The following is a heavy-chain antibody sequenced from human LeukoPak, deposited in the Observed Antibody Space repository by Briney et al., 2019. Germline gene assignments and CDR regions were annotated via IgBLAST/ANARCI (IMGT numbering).Heavy chain of an antibody. D-gene: IGHD2-2*01. Sequence: SETLSLTCTVSGGSISSYYWSWIRQPPGKGLEWIGYIYYSGSTNYNPSLKSRVTISVDTSKNQFSLKLSSVTAADTAVYYCARDTPDRYCSSTSCLRGFDPWGQGTQVTVSS. CDR1: GGSISSYY. CDR2: IYYSGST. J-gene: IGHJ5*02. V-gene: IGHV4-59*01. CDR3: ARDTPDRYCSSTSCLRGFDP.